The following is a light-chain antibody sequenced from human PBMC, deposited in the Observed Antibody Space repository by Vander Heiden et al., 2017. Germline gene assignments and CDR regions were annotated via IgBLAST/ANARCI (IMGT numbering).Light chain of an antibody. CDR1: HRLLFSTGNTF. V-gene: IGKV2-30*01. CDR3: MQATHWPAT. J-gene: IGKJ1*01. CDR2: QVY. Sequence: LTQSPLSLPVTLGQPASLACRASHRLLFSTGNTFLNWFQQRPGQSPRRLIYQVYKRDSGVPDRFSGSGSGTDFTLRISRVEAEDVGVYYCMQATHWPATFGQGTTVEIK.